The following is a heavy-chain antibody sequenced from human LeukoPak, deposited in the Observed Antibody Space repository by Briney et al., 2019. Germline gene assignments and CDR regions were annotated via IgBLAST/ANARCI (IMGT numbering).Heavy chain of an antibody. D-gene: IGHD3-10*01. J-gene: IGHJ6*03. Sequence: SETLSLTCAVYGVSFSGYYWSWLRQPPGKGLEWFGEINHSGSTNYNPSLKSRVTISVDTSRNQFSLKLSSVTAADTAVYYCARRLSGYYGSGSYYNSRDYYMDVWGKGTTVTISS. V-gene: IGHV4-34*01. CDR3: ARRLSGYYGSGSYYNSRDYYMDV. CDR2: INHSGST. CDR1: GVSFSGYY.